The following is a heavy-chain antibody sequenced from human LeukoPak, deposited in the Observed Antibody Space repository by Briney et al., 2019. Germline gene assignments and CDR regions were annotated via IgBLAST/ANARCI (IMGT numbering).Heavy chain of an antibody. J-gene: IGHJ4*02. CDR1: GYTFTGYY. CDR2: INPNSGGT. Sequence: ASVKVSCKASGYTFTGYYMHWVRQAPGQGLEWMGWINPNSGGTNYAQKFQGRVTMTRDTSLSTAYMELSRLRSDDTAVYYCARDLYDFWQGLLLDYWGQGTLVTVSS. V-gene: IGHV1-2*02. D-gene: IGHD3-3*01. CDR3: ARDLYDFWQGLLLDY.